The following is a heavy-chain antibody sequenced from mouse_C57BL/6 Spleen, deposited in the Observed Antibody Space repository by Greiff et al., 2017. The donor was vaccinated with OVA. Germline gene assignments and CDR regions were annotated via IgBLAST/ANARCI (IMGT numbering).Heavy chain of an antibody. J-gene: IGHJ1*03. CDR3: AKITTVETWYFDV. CDR1: GYTFTSYW. D-gene: IGHD1-1*01. Sequence: QVQLQQSGAELVMPGASVKLSCKASGYTFTSYWMHWVKQRPGQGLEWIGEIDPSDSYTNYNQKFKGKSTLTVDKSSSTAYMQLSSLTSEDSAVYYCAKITTVETWYFDVWGTGTTVTVSS. V-gene: IGHV1-69*01. CDR2: IDPSDSYT.